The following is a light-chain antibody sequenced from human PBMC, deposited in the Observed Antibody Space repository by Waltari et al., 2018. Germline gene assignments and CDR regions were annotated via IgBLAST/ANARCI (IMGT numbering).Light chain of an antibody. CDR2: GSS. V-gene: IGKV3-15*01. Sequence: EIVMTQSPATLSVFPGERATLSCRASQRIRSNIAWYQHKPGQAPRLLIYGSSSRATGIQARCSGSGSATAFTLTISSLQSEDFAVYDCQQYDKWLGTFGQGTKVEIK. CDR3: QQYDKWLGT. CDR1: QRIRSN. J-gene: IGKJ1*01.